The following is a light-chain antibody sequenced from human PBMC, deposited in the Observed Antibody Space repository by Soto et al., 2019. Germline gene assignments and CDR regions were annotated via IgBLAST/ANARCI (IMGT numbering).Light chain of an antibody. V-gene: IGKV3-11*01. Sequence: EIVLTQSPATLSLSPGERATLSCRASQSVSSYFAWYQQKPGQAPRLLLYDASNRATGIPARFSGSGSGTDFTLTISSLEPEDFAVYYCQQRSNWAGAFGPGTKVDIK. J-gene: IGKJ3*01. CDR2: DAS. CDR1: QSVSSY. CDR3: QQRSNWAGA.